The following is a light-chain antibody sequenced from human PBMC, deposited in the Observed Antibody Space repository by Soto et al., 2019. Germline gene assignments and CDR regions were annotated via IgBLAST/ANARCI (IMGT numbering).Light chain of an antibody. CDR2: DAS. J-gene: IGKJ3*01. Sequence: DIQMTQSPSSLSASVGDRVTITCQASQDIRKYLNWYQQKPGKAPKLLIYDASTLETGVPPRFSGSGSGTDFSLTINRLQTEDFATYYCQQYESLFTFGRGTKVDMK. CDR1: QDIRKY. V-gene: IGKV1-33*01. CDR3: QQYESLFT.